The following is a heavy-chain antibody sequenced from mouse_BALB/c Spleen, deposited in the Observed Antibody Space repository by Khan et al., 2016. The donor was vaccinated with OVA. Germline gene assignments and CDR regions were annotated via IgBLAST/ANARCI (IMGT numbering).Heavy chain of an antibody. J-gene: IGHJ2*02. CDR3: ARVYGGDFDY. V-gene: IGHV3-2*02. CDR2: ISYSGNT. D-gene: IGHD1-1*01. CDR1: GYSITSAYA. Sequence: EVQLQESGPGLVKPSQSLSLTCTVTGYSITSAYAWNWIRQFPGNKLEWMGFISYSGNTKYNPSLQSRFSITRDTSKNQFFLQLNSVTTEDTATYYGARVYGGDFDYWGQGTSLTVSS.